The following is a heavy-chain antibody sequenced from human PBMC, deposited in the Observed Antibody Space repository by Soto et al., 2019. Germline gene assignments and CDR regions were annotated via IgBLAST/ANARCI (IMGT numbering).Heavy chain of an antibody. Sequence: SETLSLTCTVSGGSISSYYWGWIRQSPVKGLEWIGYIHYSGSTNYNPSLRSRVTISVDTSKNQFSLKLSSVTAADTAVYYCARVSDTIYNWFAHWGQGTLLPVPS. CDR3: ARVSDTIYNWFAH. CDR1: GGSISSYY. D-gene: IGHD3-10*01. V-gene: IGHV4-59*01. CDR2: IHYSGST. J-gene: IGHJ5*02.